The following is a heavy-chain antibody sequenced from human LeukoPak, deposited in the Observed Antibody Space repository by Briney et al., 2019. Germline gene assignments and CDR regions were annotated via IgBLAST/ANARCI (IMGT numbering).Heavy chain of an antibody. D-gene: IGHD5-24*01. CDR1: GGSISSYY. CDR3: ARRTVEMATIREDNWFDP. Sequence: SETLSLTCTVSGGSISSYYWSWIRQPPGKGLEWIGYIYDSGSTYYNPSLKGRVTISVDTSKNQFSLKLTSVTAADTAVYYCARRTVEMATIREDNWFDPWGQGTLVTVSS. V-gene: IGHV4-59*08. J-gene: IGHJ5*02. CDR2: IYDSGST.